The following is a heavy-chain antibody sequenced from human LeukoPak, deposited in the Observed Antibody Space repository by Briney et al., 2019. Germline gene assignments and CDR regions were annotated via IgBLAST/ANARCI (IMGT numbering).Heavy chain of an antibody. J-gene: IGHJ6*03. D-gene: IGHD3-10*01. CDR2: IYSGGST. Sequence: PGGSLRLSCAASGFTFSSYAMSWVRQAPGKGLEWVSVIYSGGSTYYADSVKDRFTISRDNSKNTLYLQMNSLRAEDTAVYYCARVAGSGAFYYYYYMDVWGKGTTVTVSS. CDR1: GFTFSSYA. V-gene: IGHV3-53*01. CDR3: ARVAGSGAFYYYYYMDV.